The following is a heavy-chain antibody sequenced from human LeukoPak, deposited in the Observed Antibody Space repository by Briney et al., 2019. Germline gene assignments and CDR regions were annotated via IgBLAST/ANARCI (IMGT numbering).Heavy chain of an antibody. D-gene: IGHD3-22*01. V-gene: IGHV4-4*07. CDR3: ASTTYYYDSSGYYFLDY. CDR2: ICTSGST. Sequence: SETLSLTCTVSGDSIRSYYWSWIRQPAGKGLEWIGRICTSGSTNYNPSLQNRVTMSVDTSKNQFSLKLSSVTAADTAVYYCASTTYYYDSSGYYFLDYWGQGTLVTVSS. CDR1: GDSIRSYY. J-gene: IGHJ4*02.